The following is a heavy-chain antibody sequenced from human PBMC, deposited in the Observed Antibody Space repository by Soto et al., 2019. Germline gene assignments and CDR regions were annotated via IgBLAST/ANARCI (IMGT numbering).Heavy chain of an antibody. V-gene: IGHV1-69*13. CDR2: IIPIFGTA. CDR3: ARVNYYDSSGYLAPSTYYYYGMDV. Sequence: VASVKVSCKASGGTFSSYAISWVRQAPGQGLEWMGGIIPIFGTANYAQKFQGRVTITADESTSTAYMELSSLRSEDTAVYYCARVNYYDSSGYLAPSTYYYYGMDVWGQGTTVTVSS. D-gene: IGHD3-22*01. J-gene: IGHJ6*02. CDR1: GGTFSSYA.